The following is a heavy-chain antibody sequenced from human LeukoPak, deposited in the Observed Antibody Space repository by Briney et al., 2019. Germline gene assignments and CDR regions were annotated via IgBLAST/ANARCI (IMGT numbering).Heavy chain of an antibody. V-gene: IGHV4-31*03. CDR3: ARHTGYCSGGSCYGGF. CDR2: IHSGVST. D-gene: IGHD2-15*01. CDR1: GDSVSSGGSF. J-gene: IGHJ4*02. Sequence: SETLSLTCTVSGDSVSSGGSFWTWIRQHPGRGLEWIGFIHSGVSTYYNPSLKSRVTISVDTSQNQFSLKLTSVTAADTAVYYCARHTGYCSGGSCYGGFWGQGTLVTVSS.